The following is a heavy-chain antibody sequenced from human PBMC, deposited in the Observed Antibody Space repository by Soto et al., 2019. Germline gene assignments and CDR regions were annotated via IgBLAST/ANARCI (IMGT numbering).Heavy chain of an antibody. Sequence: QVQLVQSGAEVKKPGASVKVSCKVSGYTLTELSMHWVRQAPGKGLEWMGGFDPEDGETIYAQKFQGRVTMNEDTSTDTAYMGLSSLRSEDPAVYYRATDRGTRWGQGTLVTVSS. D-gene: IGHD1-1*01. CDR2: FDPEDGET. CDR3: ATDRGTR. CDR1: GYTLTELS. J-gene: IGHJ4*02. V-gene: IGHV1-24*01.